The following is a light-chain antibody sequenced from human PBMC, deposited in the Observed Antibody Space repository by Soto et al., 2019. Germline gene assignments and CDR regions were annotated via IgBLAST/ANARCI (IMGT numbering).Light chain of an antibody. CDR1: QDIGNS. CDR3: QKSDHLPL. CDR2: DAS. J-gene: IGKJ3*01. Sequence: DIQMTQSPPSLSASVGDRVTITCQASQDIGNSLNWFQHKPGKAPNLVIYDASNLEIGVPSRFSGSGSGTDFTFTISRLRPEDIATYYCQKSDHLPLFGPGTQVESK. V-gene: IGKV1-33*01.